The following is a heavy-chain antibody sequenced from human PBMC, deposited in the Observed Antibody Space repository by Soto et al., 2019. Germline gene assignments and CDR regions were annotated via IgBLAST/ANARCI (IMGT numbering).Heavy chain of an antibody. D-gene: IGHD6-19*01. Sequence: VQLVESGGGVVQPGRSLRLSCAASGFTFSDYAMHWVRQAPGKGLEWLAVVSYDGRNTHYADSVKGRFTISRTTSTNTVSLEMTSLRANDTSVYYCANEGREWLVTSDFHYWGQGALVTVSS. V-gene: IGHV3-30*18. CDR1: GFTFSDYA. CDR3: ANEGREWLVTSDFHY. J-gene: IGHJ4*02. CDR2: VSYDGRNT.